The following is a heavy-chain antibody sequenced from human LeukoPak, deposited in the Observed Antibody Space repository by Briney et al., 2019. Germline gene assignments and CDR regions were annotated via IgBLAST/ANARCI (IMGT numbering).Heavy chain of an antibody. Sequence: GPVKVSCKASGGTFSSYAISWVRQAPGQGLEWMGWISAYNGNTNYAQKLQGRVTMTTDTSTSTAYMELRSLRSDDTAVYYCARGPPDYYDSSGYDYWGQGTLVTVSS. D-gene: IGHD3-22*01. CDR3: ARGPPDYYDSSGYDY. CDR1: GGTFSSYA. J-gene: IGHJ4*02. CDR2: ISAYNGNT. V-gene: IGHV1-18*01.